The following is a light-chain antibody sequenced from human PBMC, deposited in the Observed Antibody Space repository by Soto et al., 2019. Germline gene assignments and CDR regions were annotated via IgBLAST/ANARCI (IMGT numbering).Light chain of an antibody. Sequence: QSVLTQPASVSGSPGRSITISCAGSSSDVGGHNYVSWYQQHPGKAPKLLIYEVTNRPSGVSNRFSGSKSGNTASLTISGLQAEDEADYYCSSYRSTSYVFGTGTKVTVL. CDR1: SSDVGGHNY. J-gene: IGLJ1*01. CDR2: EVT. CDR3: SSYRSTSYV. V-gene: IGLV2-14*01.